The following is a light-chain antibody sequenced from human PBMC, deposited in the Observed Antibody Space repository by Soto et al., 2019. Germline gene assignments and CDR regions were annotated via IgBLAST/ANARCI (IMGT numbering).Light chain of an antibody. J-gene: IGLJ1*01. CDR3: SSYTSSSTL. CDR2: AVT. CDR1: SSDVGGYPY. V-gene: IGLV2-14*01. Sequence: SALTQSASVSGSPGQSITISCTGTSSDVGGYPYVSWYQQHPGKAPNLMIYAVTDRPSGVSSRFSGSKSGNTASLTISGLQDEDEADYYCSSYTSSSTLFGTGTKVTVL.